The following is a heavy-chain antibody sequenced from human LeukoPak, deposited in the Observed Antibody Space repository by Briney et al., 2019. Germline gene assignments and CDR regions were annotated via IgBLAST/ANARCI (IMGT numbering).Heavy chain of an antibody. V-gene: IGHV3-23*01. D-gene: IGHD2-2*01. CDR3: AKGVIPAVDY. J-gene: IGHJ4*02. CDR2: ISGSGGST. CDR1: GFTFSNYA. Sequence: PGGSLRLSCAASGFTFSNYAMSWVHQAPGKGLEGVSGISGSGGSTYYADSVNARFTISTDNSKNTLYLQMNSLRAEDTAIYYCAKGVIPAVDYWGQGTLVTVSS.